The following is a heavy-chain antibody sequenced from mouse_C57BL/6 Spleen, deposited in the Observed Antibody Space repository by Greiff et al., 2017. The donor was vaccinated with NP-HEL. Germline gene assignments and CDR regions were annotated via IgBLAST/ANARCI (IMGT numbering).Heavy chain of an antibody. V-gene: IGHV3-6*01. Sequence: EVKLQESGPGLVKPSQSLSLTCSVTGYSITSGYYWNWIRQFPGNKLEWMGYISYDGSNNYNPSLKNRISITRDTSKNQFFLKLNSVTTEDTATYYCARDPYYYGSSHFDYWGQGTTLTVSS. CDR1: GYSITSGYY. CDR3: ARDPYYYGSSHFDY. D-gene: IGHD1-1*01. J-gene: IGHJ2*01. CDR2: ISYDGSN.